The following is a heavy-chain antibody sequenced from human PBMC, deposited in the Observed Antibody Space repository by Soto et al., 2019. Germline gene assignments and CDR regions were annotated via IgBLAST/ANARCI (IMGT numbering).Heavy chain of an antibody. V-gene: IGHV3-30*18. D-gene: IGHD6-19*01. CDR3: AKVHSSGRYCDY. Sequence: ESGGGVVQPGRSLRLSCAASGFTFNSYGMHWVRQAPGQGLEWVAGISSDGSNKYYTDSVKGRFTISRDNSKNTLYLQVNSLRAEDTAAFYCAKVHSSGRYCDYWGQGTLVTVSS. CDR1: GFTFNSYG. CDR2: ISSDGSNK. J-gene: IGHJ4*02.